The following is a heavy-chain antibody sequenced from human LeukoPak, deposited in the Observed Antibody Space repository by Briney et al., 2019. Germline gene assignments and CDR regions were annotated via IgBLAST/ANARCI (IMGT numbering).Heavy chain of an antibody. V-gene: IGHV4-4*07. J-gene: IGHJ4*02. D-gene: IGHD6-6*01. CDR2: IHTSGSV. CDR3: AREGSMTARPFVSIDY. Sequence: PSETLSLTCTVSGGSISSYYWSWVRRPAGKGLEWIGRIHTSGSVDYNPSLKSRVTMSVDTSKKQFSLRLSSVTAADTAMYYCAREGSMTARPFVSIDYWGQGTLVTVSS. CDR1: GGSISSYY.